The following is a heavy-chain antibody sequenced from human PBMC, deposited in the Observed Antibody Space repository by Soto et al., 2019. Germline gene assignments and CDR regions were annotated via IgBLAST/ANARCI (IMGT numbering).Heavy chain of an antibody. Sequence: GGSLRLSCAASGFTFSSYAMSWVRQAPGKGLEWVSTISASGGSTFYADSVTGRFTISRDNSKNTLYLQMNSLRGEDTAVYYCAKGDSGSGWYNVPSYWGQGTLVTVSS. CDR1: GFTFSSYA. D-gene: IGHD6-19*01. J-gene: IGHJ4*02. CDR2: ISASGGST. CDR3: AKGDSGSGWYNVPSY. V-gene: IGHV3-23*01.